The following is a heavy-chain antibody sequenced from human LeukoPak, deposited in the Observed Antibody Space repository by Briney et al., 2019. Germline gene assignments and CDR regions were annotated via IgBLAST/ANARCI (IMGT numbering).Heavy chain of an antibody. V-gene: IGHV3-15*01. J-gene: IGHJ4*02. Sequence: GSLRLSCAASGFTFSNAWMSWVRQAPGKGLEWVGRIKSKTDGGTTDYAAPVKGRFTISRDDSKNTLYLQMNSLKTEDTAVYYCTTDSYYTYYFDYWGQGTLVTVSS. CDR2: IKSKTDGGTT. CDR3: TTDSYYTYYFDY. CDR1: GFTFSNAW. D-gene: IGHD2-2*02.